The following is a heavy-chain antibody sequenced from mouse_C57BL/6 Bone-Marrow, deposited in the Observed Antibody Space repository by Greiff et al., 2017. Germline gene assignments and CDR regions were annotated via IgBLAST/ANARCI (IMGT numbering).Heavy chain of an antibody. D-gene: IGHD3-1*01. CDR3: ARSGGSERGFAY. CDR1: GFSLTSYG. CDR2: IWSGGST. V-gene: IGHV2-2*01. Sequence: QVQLKESGPGLVQPSQSLSITCTVSGFSLTSYGVPWVRQSPGKGLEWLGVIWSGGSTDYNAAFISRLSISKDNSKSQVFFKMNSLQADDTTIYYCARSGGSERGFAYWGQGTLVTVSA. J-gene: IGHJ3*01.